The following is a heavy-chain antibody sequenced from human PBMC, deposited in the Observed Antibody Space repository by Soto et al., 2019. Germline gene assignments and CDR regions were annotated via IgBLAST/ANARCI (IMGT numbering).Heavy chain of an antibody. D-gene: IGHD2-15*01. Sequence: GGSLRLSCAASGFTVSSNYMSWVRQAPGKGLEWVSVIYSGGSTYYADSVKGRFTISRDNSKNTLYLQMNSLRAEDTAVYYCARDQRKYVGSKKYYYYYYGMDVWGQGTTVTVSS. CDR1: GFTVSSNY. CDR3: ARDQRKYVGSKKYYYYYYGMDV. J-gene: IGHJ6*02. V-gene: IGHV3-53*01. CDR2: IYSGGST.